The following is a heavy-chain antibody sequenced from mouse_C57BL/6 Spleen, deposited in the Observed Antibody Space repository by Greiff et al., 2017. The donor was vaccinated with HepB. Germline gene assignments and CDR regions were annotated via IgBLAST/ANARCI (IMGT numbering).Heavy chain of an antibody. Sequence: VQLQQSGPGLVKPSQSLSLTCSVTGYSITSGYYWHWIRQFPGNKLEWMGYISYDGSNNYNPSLKNRISITRDTSKNQFFLKLNSVTTEDTATYYCARDGGAWGQGTTLTVSS. CDR1: GYSITSGYY. CDR3: ARDGGA. J-gene: IGHJ2*01. CDR2: ISYDGSN. V-gene: IGHV3-6*01.